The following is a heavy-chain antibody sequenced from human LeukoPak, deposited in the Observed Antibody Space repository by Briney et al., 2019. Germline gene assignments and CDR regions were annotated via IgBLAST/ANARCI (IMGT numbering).Heavy chain of an antibody. CDR3: VKESFGKLDP. CDR2: IGSDGRTN. CDR1: GFAFSDYY. D-gene: IGHD3-10*01. J-gene: IGHJ5*02. V-gene: IGHV3-11*04. Sequence: GGSLRLSCAASGFAFSDYYMGWIRQAPGKGLEWVAYIGSDGRTNYYADSVKGRFTISRNNAKNSLSLQMNSLRVEDTAVYYWVKESFGKLDPWGKGTLAAVSS.